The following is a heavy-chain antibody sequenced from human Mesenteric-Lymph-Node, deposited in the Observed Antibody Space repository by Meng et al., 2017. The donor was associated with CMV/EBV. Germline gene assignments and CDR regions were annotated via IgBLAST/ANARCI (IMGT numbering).Heavy chain of an antibody. CDR1: GFTFNTYS. CDR2: ISSSTSYI. V-gene: IGHV3-21*01. D-gene: IGHD4-17*01. CDR3: ARHRPSGESLYFDL. Sequence: GESLKISCAASGFTFNTYSMNWVRQAPGKGLEWVSSISSSTSYIYYADSVKGRFTISRDNAKNSLYLQMNSLRAEDTAVYYCARHRPSGESLYFDLWGRGTLVTVSS. J-gene: IGHJ2*01.